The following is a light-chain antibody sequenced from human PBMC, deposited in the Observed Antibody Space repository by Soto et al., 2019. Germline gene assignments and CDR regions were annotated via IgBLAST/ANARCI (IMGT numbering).Light chain of an antibody. V-gene: IGLV3-1*01. CDR2: QDD. CDR3: QVWDSSGVV. Sequence: SYELTQPPSVSVSPRQTASITCSGDKLGDKYACWYQQKPGQSPVLVIYQDDKRPSGIPERFSGSNSGNTATLTISGTHGLDEADYYCQVWDSSGVVFGGGTKLTVL. J-gene: IGLJ2*01. CDR1: KLGDKY.